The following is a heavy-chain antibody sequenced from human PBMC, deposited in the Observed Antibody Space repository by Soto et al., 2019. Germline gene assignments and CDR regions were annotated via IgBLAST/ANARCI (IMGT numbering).Heavy chain of an antibody. D-gene: IGHD6-13*01. CDR3: AKAALYSSTWETGKGYFDY. CDR1: AFTFSSYA. V-gene: IGHV3-23*01. CDR2: ISGGGGSA. Sequence: EVQLLESGGDLVQPGGSLRLSCAASAFTFSSYAMSWVRQAPGKGLEWVSTISGGGGSAYYAASVEGRFTISRDNSKNTLVLQMHTRRAEDTAVYYCAKAALYSSTWETGKGYFDYWGQGTLVTVSS. J-gene: IGHJ4*02.